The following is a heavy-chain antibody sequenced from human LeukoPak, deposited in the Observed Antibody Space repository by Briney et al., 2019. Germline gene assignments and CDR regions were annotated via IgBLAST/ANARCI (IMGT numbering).Heavy chain of an antibody. Sequence: SETLSLTCAVYGGSFSGYYWSWIRQPPGKGLEWIGEINHSGSTNYNPSLKSRVTISIDISKNQSSLRLTSVTAADTAVYYCARDRGYGFDYWGPGTLVIVSS. J-gene: IGHJ4*02. CDR2: INHSGST. CDR1: GGSFSGYY. CDR3: ARDRGYGFDY. V-gene: IGHV4-34*01. D-gene: IGHD5-12*01.